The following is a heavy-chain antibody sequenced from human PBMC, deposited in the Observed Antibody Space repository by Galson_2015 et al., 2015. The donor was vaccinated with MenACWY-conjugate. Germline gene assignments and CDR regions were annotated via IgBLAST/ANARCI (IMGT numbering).Heavy chain of an antibody. CDR3: GRDRNYYGSGSSSVDS. V-gene: IGHV3-30*04. CDR1: GFTFSSYA. CDR2: ISYHGTNK. J-gene: IGHJ4*02. D-gene: IGHD3-10*01. Sequence: SLRLSCAASGFTFSSYAMHWVRQAPGKGLEWVAVISYHGTNKYYADSVKGRFSISRDSSNDMLSLQMNSLTPEDTAVYYCGRDRNYYGSGSSSVDSWGQGTLVTVSS.